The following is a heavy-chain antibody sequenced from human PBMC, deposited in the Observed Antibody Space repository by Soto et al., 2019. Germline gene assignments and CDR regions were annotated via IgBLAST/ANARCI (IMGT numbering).Heavy chain of an antibody. J-gene: IGHJ6*01. CDR1: GFTFSSYW. CDR3: ARSELGITSGPYYYYGMDV. CDR2: INSDGSTT. D-gene: IGHD7-27*01. Sequence: FLRLSCAASGFTFSSYWMHWVRQAPGEGLVWVSRINSDGSTTTYADSVKGRFTISRDNAKNTLYLQMNSLRAEDTAVYYCARSELGITSGPYYYYGMDVWGQGTTVTVSS. V-gene: IGHV3-74*03.